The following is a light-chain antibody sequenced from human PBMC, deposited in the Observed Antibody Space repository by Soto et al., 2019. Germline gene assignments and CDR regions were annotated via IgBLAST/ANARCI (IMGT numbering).Light chain of an antibody. CDR1: QGIRND. CDR3: LQDYNYFG. V-gene: IGKV1-6*01. Sequence: AIQMTQSPSSLSASVGDRVTITCRASQGIRNDLGWYQQKPGKAPKLLIYAASSLQSGVPSRFSGSGYGTDFTLTISSLQPEDFATHYCLQDYNYFGFGQGTRLDIK. CDR2: AAS. J-gene: IGKJ5*01.